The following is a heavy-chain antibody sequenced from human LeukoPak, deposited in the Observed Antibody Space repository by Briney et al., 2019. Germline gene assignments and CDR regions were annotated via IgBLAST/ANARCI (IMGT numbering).Heavy chain of an antibody. D-gene: IGHD3-10*01. V-gene: IGHV5-51*01. CDR1: GYSFTSYW. J-gene: IGHJ1*01. CDR2: IYPGDSDT. CDR3: ARFDYYGSGSSLPFQH. Sequence: GESLKISCKGSGYSFTSYWIGWVRQMPGKGLEWMGIIYPGDSDTRYRPSFQGQVTISADKSISTAYLQWSSLKASDTAMYYCARFDYYGSGSSLPFQHWGQGTLVTVSS.